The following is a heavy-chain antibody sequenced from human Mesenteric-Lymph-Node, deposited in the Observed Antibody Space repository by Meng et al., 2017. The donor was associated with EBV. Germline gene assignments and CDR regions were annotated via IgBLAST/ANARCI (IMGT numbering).Heavy chain of an antibody. Sequence: HVQWFPPGSKLKKPGASVNVSCKASGDTFSTYSLNWVRQAPGQGLEWMGWINTNTGNPTYAQDFAGRFVFSLDTSVSTAYLHISSLKAEDTAVYYCARGGNAYTYGYDWYFDLWGRGTLVTVSS. V-gene: IGHV7-4-1*02. CDR1: GDTFSTYS. CDR3: ARGGNAYTYGYDWYFDL. J-gene: IGHJ2*01. D-gene: IGHD5-18*01. CDR2: INTNTGNP.